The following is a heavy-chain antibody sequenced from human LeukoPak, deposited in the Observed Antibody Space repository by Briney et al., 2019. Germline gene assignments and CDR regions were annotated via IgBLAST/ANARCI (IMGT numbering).Heavy chain of an antibody. D-gene: IGHD2-2*01. CDR2: INHSGST. CDR3: ATHPPDYCSSTSCSDY. J-gene: IGHJ4*02. V-gene: IGHV4-34*01. CDR1: GXSFSGYY. Sequence: PSETLSLTCAVYGXSFSGYYWSWIRQPPGKGQEWIGEINHSGSTNYNPSLKSRVTISVDTSKNQFSLKLSSVTAADTAVYYCATHPPDYCSSTSCSDYWGQGTLVIVSS.